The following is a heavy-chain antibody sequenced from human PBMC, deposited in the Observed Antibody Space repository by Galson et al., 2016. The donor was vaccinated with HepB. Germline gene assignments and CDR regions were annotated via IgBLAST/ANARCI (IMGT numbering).Heavy chain of an antibody. Sequence: SETLSLTCTVSGGSISSSSYYWGWIRQPPGKGLEWIGSTYYSGSTYYNPSHKSRVTISVDTSKNQFSLKLSSVTAADTAVYYCARRGRLGCFDYWGQGTLVTVSS. CDR3: ARRGRLGCFDY. CDR2: TYYSGST. V-gene: IGHV4-39*01. J-gene: IGHJ4*02. D-gene: IGHD4-17*01. CDR1: GGSISSSSYY.